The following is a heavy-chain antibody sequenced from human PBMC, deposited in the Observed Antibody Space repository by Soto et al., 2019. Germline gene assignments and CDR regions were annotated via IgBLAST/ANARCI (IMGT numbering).Heavy chain of an antibody. Sequence: TLSLTCTVSGDYISSGNHYWSWIRQPPGKGLEWIGYIFYSGTTYYNPSLKSRLTMSVDTSKNQFSLELRSVTAADTAIYHCARTDYGTAYFDPWGQGSLVTVS. CDR3: ARTDYGTAYFDP. CDR2: IFYSGTT. CDR1: GDYISSGNHY. D-gene: IGHD3-10*01. V-gene: IGHV4-30-4*01. J-gene: IGHJ5*02.